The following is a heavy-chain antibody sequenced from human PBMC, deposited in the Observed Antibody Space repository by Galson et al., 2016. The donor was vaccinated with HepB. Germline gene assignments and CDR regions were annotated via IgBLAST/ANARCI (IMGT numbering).Heavy chain of an antibody. CDR3: AKGGGSGWSRFDH. J-gene: IGHJ4*02. V-gene: IGHV3-23*01. Sequence: NGLQWVSTVSGVDGGTYYAASVKGRFTISRDISKNTLYLQMNSLTVDDTAVYYCAKGGGSGWSRFDHWGQGTLVTVSS. D-gene: IGHD6-19*01. CDR2: VSGVDGGT.